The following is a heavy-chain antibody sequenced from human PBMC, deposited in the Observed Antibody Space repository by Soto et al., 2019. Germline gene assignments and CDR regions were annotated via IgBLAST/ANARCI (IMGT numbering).Heavy chain of an antibody. D-gene: IGHD6-6*01. CDR1: GYSFTSYW. CDR2: IYPGGSDT. Sequence: PGESLKISCKGSGYSFTSYWIGWVRQMPGKGLEWMGIIYPGGSDTRYSPSFQGQVTISADKSISTAYLQWSSLKASDTAMYYCARHLSPSMAARPPPHYYYYYGMDVWGQGTTVTVSS. J-gene: IGHJ6*02. V-gene: IGHV5-51*01. CDR3: ARHLSPSMAARPPPHYYYYYGMDV.